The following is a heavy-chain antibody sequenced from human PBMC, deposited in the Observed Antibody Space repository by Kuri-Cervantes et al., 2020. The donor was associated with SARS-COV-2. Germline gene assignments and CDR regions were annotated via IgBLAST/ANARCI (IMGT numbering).Heavy chain of an antibody. CDR2: ISSSSSYI. CDR3: IKGGANAYMTFFEY. D-gene: IGHD5-24*01. CDR1: GFTFSSYS. J-gene: IGHJ4*02. V-gene: IGHV3-21*04. Sequence: GETLKISCAASGFTFSSYSMNWVRQAPGKGLEWVSSISSSSSYIYYADSVKGRFTISRDNAKNSLYLQMNNLRGEDMALYYCIKGGANAYMTFFEYWDQGTLVTVSS.